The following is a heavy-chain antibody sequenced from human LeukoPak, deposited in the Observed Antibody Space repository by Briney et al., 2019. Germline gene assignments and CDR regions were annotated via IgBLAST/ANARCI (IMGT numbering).Heavy chain of an antibody. CDR3: ARDVDIVVVPAALDY. CDR2: INPNSGGT. J-gene: IGHJ4*02. CDR1: GYTFTGYY. V-gene: IGHV1-2*02. D-gene: IGHD2-2*03. Sequence: ASVKVSCKASGYTFTGYYMHWVRQAPGQGLEWMGWINPNSGGTNYAQKFQGRVTMTRDTSISTAYMELSRLRSDDTAVYYCARDVDIVVVPAALDYWGQGTLVTVSS.